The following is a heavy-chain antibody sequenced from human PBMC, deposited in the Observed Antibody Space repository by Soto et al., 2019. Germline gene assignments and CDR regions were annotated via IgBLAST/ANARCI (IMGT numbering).Heavy chain of an antibody. V-gene: IGHV3-33*01. D-gene: IGHD6-13*01. J-gene: IGHJ3*02. Sequence: GGSLRLSCAASGFTFSSYGMHWVRQAPGKGLEWVAVIWYDGSNKYYADSVKGRVTMTTDTSTSTAYMELSSLRSEDTAVYYCARDPTRIAAAGTAFDIWGQGTMVTVSS. CDR3: ARDPTRIAAAGTAFDI. CDR1: GFTFSSYG. CDR2: IWYDGSNK.